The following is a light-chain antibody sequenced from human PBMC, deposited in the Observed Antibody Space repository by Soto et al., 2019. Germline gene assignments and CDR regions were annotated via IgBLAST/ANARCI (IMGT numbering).Light chain of an antibody. J-gene: IGKJ3*01. Sequence: VLTQSSGTLSLSPGERATLSCRAIQSVSSSYLAWYQQKPGQAPRLLIYGASSRATGIPDRFSGSGSGTDFTLTISRMEPEDFAVYYCQQYGSSPFTFVPGTKVDIK. CDR2: GAS. CDR1: QSVSSSY. V-gene: IGKV3-20*01. CDR3: QQYGSSPFT.